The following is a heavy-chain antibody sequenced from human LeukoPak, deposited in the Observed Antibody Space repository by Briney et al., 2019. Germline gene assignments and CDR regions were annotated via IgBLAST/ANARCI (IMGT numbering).Heavy chain of an antibody. J-gene: IGHJ5*02. CDR1: GGSIRRYY. V-gene: IGHV4-4*07. CDR3: AREDSSSFRVWYDP. CDR2: IYTSRST. D-gene: IGHD6-13*01. Sequence: SETLSLTCTVTGGSIRRYYWSWIRQPAGKGLEWIGRIYTSRSTNYNTSLKSRVTMSVDTSKNQFSLKLSSVTAADTAVYYCAREDSSSFRVWYDPWGQGTLVTVSS.